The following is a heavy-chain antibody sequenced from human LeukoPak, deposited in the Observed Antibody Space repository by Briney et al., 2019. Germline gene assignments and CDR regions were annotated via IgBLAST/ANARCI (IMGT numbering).Heavy chain of an antibody. D-gene: IGHD6-13*01. CDR1: GFTFSSHG. J-gene: IGHJ6*02. Sequence: PGRSLRLSCVASGFTFSSHGMHWVRQAPGKGLEWVAVISYDGYNKYYADSVKGRFTISRDNSKNTLNLQTNSLRVKDTAVYYCASSKAAAGTRYYYGMDVWGQGTTVTVSS. V-gene: IGHV3-30*03. CDR2: ISYDGYNK. CDR3: ASSKAAAGTRYYYGMDV.